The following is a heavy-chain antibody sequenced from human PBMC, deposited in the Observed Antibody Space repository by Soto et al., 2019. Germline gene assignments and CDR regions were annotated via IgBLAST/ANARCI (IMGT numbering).Heavy chain of an antibody. CDR3: AKLAYCGGDCYTYFDY. CDR2: ISGSGGGT. J-gene: IGHJ4*02. D-gene: IGHD2-21*02. V-gene: IGHV3-23*01. Sequence: GGSLRLSCAASEFTFSSYAMSWVRQAPGKGLEWVSVISGSGGGTYYADSVKGRFTISRDNSKNTLYLQMNRLRAEDTAVYFCAKLAYCGGDCYTYFDYWGQGTLVTVSS. CDR1: EFTFSSYA.